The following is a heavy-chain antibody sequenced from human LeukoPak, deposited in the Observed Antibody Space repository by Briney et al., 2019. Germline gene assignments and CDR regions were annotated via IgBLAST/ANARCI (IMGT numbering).Heavy chain of an antibody. CDR2: ISAYNGNT. Sequence: ASVKVSCKASGYTFTSYGISWVRQAPGQGLEWMGWISAYNGNTNYAQKLQGRVTMTTDTSTSTAYMELRSLRSDDMAVYYCARGGPSYYDFWSGYRYAFDIWGQGTMVTVSS. V-gene: IGHV1-18*03. CDR3: ARGGPSYYDFWSGYRYAFDI. J-gene: IGHJ3*02. CDR1: GYTFTSYG. D-gene: IGHD3-3*01.